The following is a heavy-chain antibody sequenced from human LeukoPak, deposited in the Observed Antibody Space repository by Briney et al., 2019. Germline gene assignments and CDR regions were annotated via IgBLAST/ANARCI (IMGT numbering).Heavy chain of an antibody. CDR3: ARDGDGSFDY. D-gene: IGHD5-24*01. CDR2: ISYDGSNK. J-gene: IGHJ4*02. Sequence: PGGSLRLSCAASGFTFSSYAMHWVRQAPGKGLEWVAVISYDGSNKYYADSVKGRFTISRDNSKNTLYLQMNSLRAGDTAVYYCARDGDGSFDYWGQGTLVTVSS. CDR1: GFTFSSYA. V-gene: IGHV3-30-3*01.